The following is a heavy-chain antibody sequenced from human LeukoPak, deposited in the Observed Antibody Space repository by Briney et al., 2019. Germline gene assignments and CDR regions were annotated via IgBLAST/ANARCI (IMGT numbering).Heavy chain of an antibody. D-gene: IGHD3-3*01. CDR2: IKQDGSEK. J-gene: IGHJ4*02. V-gene: IGHV3-7*01. Sequence: PGGSLRLSCAASGFTFSSYWMSWVRQAPGKGLEWVANIKQDGSEKYYVDSVKGRFTISRDNAKNSLYLQMNSLRAEDTAVYYCARLYYDFWSLGDYFDYWGQGTLVTVSS. CDR3: ARLYYDFWSLGDYFDY. CDR1: GFTFSSYW.